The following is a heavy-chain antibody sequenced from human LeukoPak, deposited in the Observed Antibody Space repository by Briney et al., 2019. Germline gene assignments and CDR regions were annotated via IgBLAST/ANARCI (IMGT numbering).Heavy chain of an antibody. CDR1: GFTFSSYA. V-gene: IGHV3-23*01. CDR3: AKFKELTPGMDV. J-gene: IGHJ6*01. D-gene: IGHD3-10*01. CDR2: ISGSGGST. Sequence: PGGSLRLSCAASGFTFSSYAMSWVRQAPGKGLEWVSAISGSGGSTYYADSVKGRFTISRDNSKNTQYLQMNSLRAEDTAVYYCAKFKELTPGMDVWGQGTTVTVSS.